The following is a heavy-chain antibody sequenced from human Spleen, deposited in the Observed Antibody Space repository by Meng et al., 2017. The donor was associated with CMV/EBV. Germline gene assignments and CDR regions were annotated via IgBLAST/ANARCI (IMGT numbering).Heavy chain of an antibody. D-gene: IGHD2-15*01. CDR2: ISSSSSYI. Sequence: GGSLRLSCAASGFTFSSYSMNWVRQAPGKGLEWVSSISSSSSYIYYADSVKGRFTISRDNAKNSLYLQMNGLRAEDTAVYYCARVRYCSGGSCWGRSFDYWGQGTLVTVSS. CDR3: ARVRYCSGGSCWGRSFDY. V-gene: IGHV3-21*01. J-gene: IGHJ4*02. CDR1: GFTFSSYS.